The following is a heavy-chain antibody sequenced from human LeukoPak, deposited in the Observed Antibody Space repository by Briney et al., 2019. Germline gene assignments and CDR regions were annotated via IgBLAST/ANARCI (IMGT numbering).Heavy chain of an antibody. CDR1: GYTFTSYG. CDR2: ISAYNGNT. D-gene: IGHD6-19*01. Sequence: GASVKVSCKASGYTFTSYGISWVRQAPGQGLEWMGWISAYNGNTNYAQKLQGRVTMTTDTSTSTAYMELRSLRSDDTAVYYCARMGSGWLNYYYYYMDVWGKGTTVTTSS. J-gene: IGHJ6*03. CDR3: ARMGSGWLNYYYYYMDV. V-gene: IGHV1-18*01.